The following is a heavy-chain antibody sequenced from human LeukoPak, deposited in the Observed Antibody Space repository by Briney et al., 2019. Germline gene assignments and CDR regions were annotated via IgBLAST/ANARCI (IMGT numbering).Heavy chain of an antibody. Sequence: PGGSLRLSCSVSGFTFSTYPMSWVRQAPGKGLEWVSTISGSGGSTFYADSVKGRFTISRDNFKNTLYLQMNSLRAEDTAVYYCAKDQSGSYYLLDYWGQGTLVTVSS. CDR3: AKDQSGSYYLLDY. V-gene: IGHV3-23*01. CDR2: ISGSGGST. J-gene: IGHJ4*02. D-gene: IGHD1-26*01. CDR1: GFTFSTYP.